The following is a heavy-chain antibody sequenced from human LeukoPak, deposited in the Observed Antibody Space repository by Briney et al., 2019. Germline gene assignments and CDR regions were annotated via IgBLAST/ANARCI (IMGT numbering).Heavy chain of an antibody. CDR2: ISYDGTDK. D-gene: IGHD2-2*02. Sequence: QPGRSLRVSCAASGFTFSNYAMNWVRQAPGQGLEWVALISYDGTDKYYADSVKGRFTVSRDNSKNTLYLQMNSLRAEDTAVYYCAKDPPIVVVPAAIRMDYWGQGTLVTVSS. CDR1: GFTFSNYA. V-gene: IGHV3-30-3*01. CDR3: AKDPPIVVVPAAIRMDY. J-gene: IGHJ4*02.